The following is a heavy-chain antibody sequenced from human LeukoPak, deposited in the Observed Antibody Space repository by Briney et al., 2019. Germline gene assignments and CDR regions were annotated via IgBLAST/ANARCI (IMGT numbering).Heavy chain of an antibody. CDR3: ARERVLYYDILTGYRNDAFDI. CDR2: IYSGGST. V-gene: IGHV3-66*01. D-gene: IGHD3-9*01. J-gene: IGHJ3*02. Sequence: GGSLTLSCAASGFTVSSKYMSWVRQAPGKGLEWVSVIYSGGSTYYADSVKGRFTISRDNSKNTVYLQMNSLRAEDAAVYYCARERVLYYDILTGYRNDAFDIWGQGTMVTVSS. CDR1: GFTVSSKY.